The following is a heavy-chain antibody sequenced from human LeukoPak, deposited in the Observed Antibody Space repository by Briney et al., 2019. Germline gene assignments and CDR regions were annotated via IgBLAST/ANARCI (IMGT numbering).Heavy chain of an antibody. D-gene: IGHD3-3*01. CDR1: GYTFTSYG. Sequence: ASVKVSCKASGYTFTSYGISWVRQAPGQGLEWMGWISAYNGNTNYAQKPQGRVTMTTDTSTSTAYMELRSLRSDDTAVYYCARVPYYDFWSGYYPPFGPLIGNYYFDYWGQGTLVTVSS. CDR2: ISAYNGNT. V-gene: IGHV1-18*01. CDR3: ARVPYYDFWSGYYPPFGPLIGNYYFDY. J-gene: IGHJ4*02.